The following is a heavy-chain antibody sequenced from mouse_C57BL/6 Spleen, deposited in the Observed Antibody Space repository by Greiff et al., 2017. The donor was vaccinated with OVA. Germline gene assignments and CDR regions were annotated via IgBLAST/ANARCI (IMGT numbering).Heavy chain of an antibody. CDR1: GFTFTDYY. Sequence: EVHLVESGGGLVQPGGSLRLSCATSGFTFTDYYMSWVRQPPGKALEWLGFIRHKANGYTTEYSASVKGRFTISRDNSQSILYLPRNTLRAEDSATYYCARDDYRYDAWYFDVWGAGTTVTVSS. D-gene: IGHD2-14*01. CDR2: IRHKANGYTT. J-gene: IGHJ1*01. CDR3: ARDDYRYDAWYFDV. V-gene: IGHV7-3*02.